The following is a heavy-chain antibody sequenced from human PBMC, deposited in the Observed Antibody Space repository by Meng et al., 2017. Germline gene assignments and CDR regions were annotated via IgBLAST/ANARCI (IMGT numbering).Heavy chain of an antibody. Sequence: HVQLQQWGAGLWKPSKTLPLACAVYGGSFSGYYWSWIRQPPGKGLEWIGEINHSGSTNYNPSLKSRVTISVDTSKNQFSLKLSSVTAADTAVYYCARVGSFLRDYWGQGTLVTVSS. V-gene: IGHV4-34*01. CDR1: GGSFSGYY. D-gene: IGHD2/OR15-2a*01. CDR2: INHSGST. CDR3: ARVGSFLRDY. J-gene: IGHJ4*02.